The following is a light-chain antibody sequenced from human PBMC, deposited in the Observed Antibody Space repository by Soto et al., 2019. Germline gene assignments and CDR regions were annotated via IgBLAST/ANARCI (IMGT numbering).Light chain of an antibody. Sequence: QSALNQPPSVSGSPGRSVTISCTGTSSDVGFFNYVSWYQHHPGKIPKFLIYEVNKRPSGVPDRFSGSKSGNTASLTVSGLQPEDEAEYFSSSFLDRTSYVFGTSTNLTVL. CDR3: SSFLDRTSYV. CDR1: SSDVGFFNY. V-gene: IGLV2-8*01. CDR2: EVN. J-gene: IGLJ1*01.